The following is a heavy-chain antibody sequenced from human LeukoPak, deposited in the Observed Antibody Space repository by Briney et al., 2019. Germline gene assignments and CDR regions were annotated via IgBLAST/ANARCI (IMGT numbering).Heavy chain of an antibody. J-gene: IGHJ4*02. Sequence: GGSLRLSCAASGFTSSGYTMNWVRQAPGKGLEWVSSISSSSTYIYYADSVKGRFTISRDNAKNSLHLQMNSLRVEDTAVYYCARGYSGSYPHFDYWGQGTLVTVSS. CDR1: GFTSSGYT. D-gene: IGHD1-26*01. CDR3: ARGYSGSYPHFDY. CDR2: ISSSSTYI. V-gene: IGHV3-21*01.